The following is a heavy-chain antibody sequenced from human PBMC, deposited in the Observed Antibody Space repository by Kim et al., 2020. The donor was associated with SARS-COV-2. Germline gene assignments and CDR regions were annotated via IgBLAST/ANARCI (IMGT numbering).Heavy chain of an antibody. CDR2: IIPIFGTA. V-gene: IGHV1-69*13. CDR1: GGTFSSYA. CDR3: SRAPPRGVFGVLGYNWFDP. J-gene: IGHJ5*02. Sequence: SVKVSCKASGGTFSSYAISWVRQAPGQGLEWMGGIIPIFGTANYAQKFQGRVTITADESPSTAYIELSSLRSEDTAVYYFSRAPPRGVFGVLGYNWFDPWGQGTLVTVSS. D-gene: IGHD3-10*02.